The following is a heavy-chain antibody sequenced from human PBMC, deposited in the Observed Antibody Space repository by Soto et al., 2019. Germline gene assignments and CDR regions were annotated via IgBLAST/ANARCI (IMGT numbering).Heavy chain of an antibody. J-gene: IGHJ4*02. CDR3: ARDGRTSGYYLDY. CDR1: RGSISSGGFY. D-gene: IGHD3-22*01. V-gene: IGHV4-31*03. CDR2: IYANGNS. Sequence: QVQLQESGPGLVKPSETLSLTCTVSRGSISSGGFYWSWIRQSPGKGLEWIGFIYANGNSYYNPSLKSRAHISLDTSKNKFSLKISSVTVADTAVYYCARDGRTSGYYLDYWGQGTPVTVSP.